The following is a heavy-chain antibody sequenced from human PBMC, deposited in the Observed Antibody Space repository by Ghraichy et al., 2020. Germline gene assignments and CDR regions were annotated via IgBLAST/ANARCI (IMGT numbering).Heavy chain of an antibody. V-gene: IGHV4-39*01. Sequence: SETLSLTCTVSGGSISSSSYYWGWIRQPPGKGLEWIGSIYYSGSTYYNPSLKSRVTISVDTSKNQFTLKLSSVTAAYTAVYYCARQDATAYYYYGMDVWGQGTTVTVSS. CDR1: GGSISSSSYY. J-gene: IGHJ6*02. CDR3: ARQDATAYYYYGMDV. CDR2: IYYSGST.